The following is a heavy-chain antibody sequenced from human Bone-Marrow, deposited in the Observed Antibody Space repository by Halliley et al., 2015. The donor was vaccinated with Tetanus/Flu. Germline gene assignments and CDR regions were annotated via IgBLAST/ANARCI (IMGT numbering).Heavy chain of an antibody. J-gene: IGHJ6*02. CDR1: GFIFSTYG. Sequence: SLRLSCAASGFIFSTYGMHWVRQAPGKGLEWVAVISHDGGTKYFADSVKGRFTISRDNSKNTLYLQMNSLRAEDTAVYYCARPSWGPYHYYYGLDVWGQGTTVTVSS. D-gene: IGHD7-27*01. CDR2: ISHDGGTK. V-gene: IGHV3-30*03. CDR3: ARPSWGPYHYYYGLDV.